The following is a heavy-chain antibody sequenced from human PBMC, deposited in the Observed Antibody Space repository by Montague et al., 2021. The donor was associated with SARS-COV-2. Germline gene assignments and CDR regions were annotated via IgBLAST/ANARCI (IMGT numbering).Heavy chain of an antibody. CDR1: GDSISSYY. CDR2: IYYSGST. D-gene: IGHD5-18*01. J-gene: IGHJ4*02. CDR3: ARGQLWFDY. V-gene: IGHV4-59*08. Sequence: SETLSLACTVSGDSISSYYWSWIRQSPGKGLEWIGYIYYSGSTNYNPSLKSRVTISVETSKNQFSLKLRSVTAADTAVYYCARGQLWFDYWGQGTLVAVSS.